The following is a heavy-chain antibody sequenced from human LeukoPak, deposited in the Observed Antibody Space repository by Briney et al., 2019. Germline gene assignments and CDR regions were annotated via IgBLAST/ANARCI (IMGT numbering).Heavy chain of an antibody. J-gene: IGHJ6*02. D-gene: IGHD2-15*01. Sequence: VQVSCQASRYTFTGYYMHGVRQAPGRGVDWMGCINPKSGGTNYAQKFQGRVTMTRDTSISTAYMELSRLRSDDTAVYYCARVSGDRYCSGGSCYYYGMDVWGQGTTVTVSS. V-gene: IGHV1-2*02. CDR3: ARVSGDRYCSGGSCYYYGMDV. CDR2: INPKSGGT. CDR1: RYTFTGYY.